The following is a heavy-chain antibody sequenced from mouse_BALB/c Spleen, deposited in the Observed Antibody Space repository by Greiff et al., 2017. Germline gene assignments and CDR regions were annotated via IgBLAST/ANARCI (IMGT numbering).Heavy chain of an antibody. CDR1: GFTFSDYY. CDR2: ISDGGSYT. D-gene: IGHD1-1*01. CDR3: ARGGRFSYYYAMDY. V-gene: IGHV5-4*02. Sequence: EVKLMESGGGLVKPGGSLKLSCAASGFTFSDYYMYWVRQTPEKRLEWVATISDGGSYTYYPDSVKGRFTISRDNAKNNLYLQMSSLKSEDTAMYYCARGGRFSYYYAMDYGGQGTSVTVSS. J-gene: IGHJ4*01.